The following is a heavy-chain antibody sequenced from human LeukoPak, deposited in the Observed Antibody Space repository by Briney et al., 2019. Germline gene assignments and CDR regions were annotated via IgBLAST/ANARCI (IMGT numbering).Heavy chain of an antibody. V-gene: IGHV4-39*01. CDR1: GVSISSMSYY. Sequence: SETLSLTCNVSGVSISSMSYYWGWIRRPPGKGLEWIGSNYYSGSTDYNPSLKSRVTISVDTSKNQFSLKLTSVTAADTAVYYCASRYYSYYYMDVWGKGTTVIVSS. CDR3: ASRYYSYYYMDV. CDR2: NYYSGST. J-gene: IGHJ6*03.